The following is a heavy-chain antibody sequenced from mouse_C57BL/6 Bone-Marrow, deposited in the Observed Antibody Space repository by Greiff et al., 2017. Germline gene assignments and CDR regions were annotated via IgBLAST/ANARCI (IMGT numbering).Heavy chain of an antibody. Sequence: VQLQQSGPELVKPGASVKISCKASGYTFTDYYMNWVKQSHGKSLEWIGDINPNNGGTSYNQKFKGKATLTVDKSSSTAYMELRSLTSEDSAVYYCAKQEAYSNYFDYWGQGTTLTVSS. CDR1: GYTFTDYY. J-gene: IGHJ2*01. CDR3: AKQEAYSNYFDY. V-gene: IGHV1-26*01. CDR2: INPNNGGT. D-gene: IGHD2-5*01.